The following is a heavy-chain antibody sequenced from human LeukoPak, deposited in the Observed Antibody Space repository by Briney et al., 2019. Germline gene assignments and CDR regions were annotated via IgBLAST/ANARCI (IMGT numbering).Heavy chain of an antibody. CDR2: IYPDDSDT. J-gene: IGHJ4*02. Sequence: GESLKISCMASGYSFTSYWIGWVGQMPGKGLEWMGIIYPDDSDTRYSPSFQGQVTMSVDKSINTAYMQWSSLKASDTAIYYCARNWLLGYFDYWGQGTLVTVSS. CDR3: ARNWLLGYFDY. D-gene: IGHD1-1*01. V-gene: IGHV5-51*01. CDR1: GYSFTSYW.